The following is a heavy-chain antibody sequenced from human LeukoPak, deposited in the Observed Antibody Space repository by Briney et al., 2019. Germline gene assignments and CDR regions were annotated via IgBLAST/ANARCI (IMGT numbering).Heavy chain of an antibody. J-gene: IGHJ3*02. D-gene: IGHD3-16*02. Sequence: SETLSLTCTVSGGSISSSSYYWGWIRQPPGKGLEWIGSIYYSGSTYYNPSLKSRVTISVDTSKNQFSLKLSSLTAADTAVYYCARDLGYVWGSYRFSGAFDIWGQGTMVTVSS. CDR1: GGSISSSSYY. V-gene: IGHV4-39*02. CDR3: ARDLGYVWGSYRFSGAFDI. CDR2: IYYSGST.